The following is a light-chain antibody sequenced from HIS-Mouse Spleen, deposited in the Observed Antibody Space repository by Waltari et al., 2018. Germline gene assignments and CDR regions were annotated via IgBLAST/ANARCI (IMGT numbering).Light chain of an antibody. CDR2: DVS. V-gene: IGLV2-14*03. CDR3: SSYTSSSFNVV. Sequence: QSALTQPASVSGSPGQSITISCTGTSSDVGGYNYVSWYQQHPGNAPKLRFYDVSNRPSRVSNRFSGSKSGNTASLTISGLQAEDEADYYCSSYTSSSFNVVFGGGTKLTVL. J-gene: IGLJ2*01. CDR1: SSDVGGYNY.